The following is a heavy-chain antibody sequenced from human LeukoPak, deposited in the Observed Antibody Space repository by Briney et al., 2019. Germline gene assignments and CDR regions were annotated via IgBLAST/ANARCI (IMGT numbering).Heavy chain of an antibody. Sequence: ASVKVSCKASGDTFTTYDINWVRQAPGQGLEWMGWINPNSGGTNYAQKFQGRVTMTRDTSISTAYMELSRLRSDDTAVYYCARAYGVTMVRGVINYWGQGTLVTVSS. CDR2: INPNSGGT. V-gene: IGHV1-2*02. J-gene: IGHJ4*02. D-gene: IGHD3-10*01. CDR1: GDTFTTYD. CDR3: ARAYGVTMVRGVINY.